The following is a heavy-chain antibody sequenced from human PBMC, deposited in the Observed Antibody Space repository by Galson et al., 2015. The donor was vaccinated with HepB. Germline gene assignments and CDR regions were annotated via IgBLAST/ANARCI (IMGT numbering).Heavy chain of an antibody. J-gene: IGHJ6*03. CDR3: AKISGYCSRTSCYDRYSSSWYEGTYYYYMDV. V-gene: IGHV1-18*01. CDR1: GYTFSSYG. Sequence: SVKVSCKASGYTFSSYGINWVRQAPGQGLEWMGWISPYNGRTKYAQKFQDRVTMTTDTSTSTAYMELRSLRAEDTAVYYCAKISGYCSRTSCYDRYSSSWYEGTYYYYMDVWGKGTTVTVSS. D-gene: IGHD2-2*01. CDR2: ISPYNGRT.